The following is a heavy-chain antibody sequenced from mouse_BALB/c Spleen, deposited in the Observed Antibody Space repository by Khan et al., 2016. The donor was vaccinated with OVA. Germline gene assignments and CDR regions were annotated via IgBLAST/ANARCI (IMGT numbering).Heavy chain of an antibody. V-gene: IGHV9-2-1*01. CDR2: INTETGEP. CDR3: SRDYYGNYGAMNY. D-gene: IGHD2-1*01. Sequence: QIQLVQSGPELKKPGETVKISCKASGYTFTDYSMHWVKQAPGKGLKWMGWINTETGEPTYADDFKGRFAFSLDTSASTAYLQINNLKNEDTATDICSRDYYGNYGAMNYWGQGTSVTVSA. CDR1: GYTFTDYS. J-gene: IGHJ4*01.